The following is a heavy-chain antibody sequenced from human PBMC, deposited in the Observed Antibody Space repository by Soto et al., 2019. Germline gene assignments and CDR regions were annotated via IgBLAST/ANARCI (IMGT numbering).Heavy chain of an antibody. Sequence: GSLRLSCAASGFTFSSYGVHWVRQAPGKGLEWVAVIWYDGSNKYYADSVKGRFTISRDNSKNTLYLQMNSLRAEDTAVYYCARDDIVVVPAAMSDEGYYYYGMDVWGQGTTVTVSS. V-gene: IGHV3-33*01. CDR1: GFTFSSYG. D-gene: IGHD2-2*01. J-gene: IGHJ6*02. CDR3: ARDDIVVVPAAMSDEGYYYYGMDV. CDR2: IWYDGSNK.